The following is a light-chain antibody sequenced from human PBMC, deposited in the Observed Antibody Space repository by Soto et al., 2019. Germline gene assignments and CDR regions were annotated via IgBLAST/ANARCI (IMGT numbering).Light chain of an antibody. CDR2: DAS. CDR1: QSVSSY. Sequence: EIVLTQSPATLSLSPGERATLSCRASQSVSSYLAWYQQKPGQAPRLLIYDASNRATGIPARFSGSGSGTDFTLLISSLEPEDFAVYYCQQRSNWPPLYTFGQGTKLEIK. V-gene: IGKV3-11*01. CDR3: QQRSNWPPLYT. J-gene: IGKJ2*01.